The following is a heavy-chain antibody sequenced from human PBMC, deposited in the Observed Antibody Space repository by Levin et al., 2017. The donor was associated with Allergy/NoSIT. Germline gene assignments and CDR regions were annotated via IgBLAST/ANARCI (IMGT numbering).Heavy chain of an antibody. CDR1: GFTFSDYY. CDR2: ISSSGSTI. Sequence: GESLKISCAASGFTFSDYYMSWIRRAPGKGLEWVSYISSSGSTIKYADSVKGRFTISRDNTKNSLYLQMNYLRAEDTAVYYCAREVHSSSYVLNFYGMDVWGQGTTVTVSS. V-gene: IGHV3-11*01. J-gene: IGHJ6*02. D-gene: IGHD6-6*01. CDR3: AREVHSSSYVLNFYGMDV.